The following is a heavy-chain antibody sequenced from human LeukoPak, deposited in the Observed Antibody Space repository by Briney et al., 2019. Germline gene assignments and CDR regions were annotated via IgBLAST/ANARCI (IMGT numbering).Heavy chain of an antibody. CDR1: DGPIRSHY. J-gene: IGHJ6*03. V-gene: IGHV4-59*11. CDR3: GRDALVGYFSYYYIDV. CDR2: IPNSGST. Sequence: SETLSLTCTVSDGPIRSHYWTWIRQSPVKGLEWIGDIPNSGSTKYNPSLQSRVTISIDTSKSQFSLRLSSVTAADTAVYYCGRDALVGYFSYYYIDVWGKGITVTVSS. D-gene: IGHD2-15*01.